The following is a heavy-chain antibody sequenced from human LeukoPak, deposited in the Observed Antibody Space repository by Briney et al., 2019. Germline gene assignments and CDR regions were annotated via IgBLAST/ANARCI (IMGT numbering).Heavy chain of an antibody. CDR1: GGSISGYY. V-gene: IGHV4-4*09. J-gene: IGHJ3*02. CDR2: FYTRGST. Sequence: SETLSLTSIASGGSISGYYWSWIRQPPGKGLGWFGIFYTRGSTNYNPSLKSRVTISVDTSKNQFSLKLSSVTAADTAVYYCARRGYYYDSSGYYEASAFDIWGQGTMVTVSS. CDR3: ARRGYYYDSSGYYEASAFDI. D-gene: IGHD3-22*01.